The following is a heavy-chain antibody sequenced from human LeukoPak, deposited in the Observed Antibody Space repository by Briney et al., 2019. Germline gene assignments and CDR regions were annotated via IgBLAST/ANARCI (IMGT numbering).Heavy chain of an antibody. CDR2: INPNSGGT. D-gene: IGHD2-2*01. CDR1: GYTFTGYY. V-gene: IGHV1-2*02. CDR3: ARALIVVVPAAMGY. J-gene: IGHJ4*02. Sequence: ASVKVSCKASGYTFTGYYMHWVRQAPGQGREWMGWINPNSGGTNYAQTFQGRVTMTRDTSISTAYMELSRLRSDDTAVYYCARALIVVVPAAMGYWGQGTLVTVSS.